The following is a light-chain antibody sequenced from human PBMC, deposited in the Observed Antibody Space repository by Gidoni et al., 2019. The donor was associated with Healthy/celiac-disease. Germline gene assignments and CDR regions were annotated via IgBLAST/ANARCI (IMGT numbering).Light chain of an antibody. J-gene: IGKJ2*01. CDR1: QSVLYSSNNKNY. V-gene: IGKV4-1*01. CDR2: WAS. Sequence: SPDSLAVSLGERATINCKSSQSVLYSSNNKNYLAWYQQKPGQPPKLLIYWASTRESGVPDRFSGSGSGTDFTLTISSLQAEDVAVYYCQQDYSTPPTFGQGTKLEIK. CDR3: QQDYSTPPT.